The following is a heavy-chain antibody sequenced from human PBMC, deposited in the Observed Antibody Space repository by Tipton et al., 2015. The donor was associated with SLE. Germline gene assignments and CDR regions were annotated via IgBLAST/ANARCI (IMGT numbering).Heavy chain of an antibody. CDR2: IYSGDRST. CDR1: GFIFSAYH. CDR3: ANPRVAR. D-gene: IGHD5-12*01. J-gene: IGHJ4*02. Sequence: SLRLSCAASGFIFSAYHMSWVRQAPGKGLEWVSVIYSGDRSTHFVDSVKGRFTISRDNSKNTLYLQMNSLRAEDTAVYYCANPRVARWGQGTLVTVSS. V-gene: IGHV3-23*03.